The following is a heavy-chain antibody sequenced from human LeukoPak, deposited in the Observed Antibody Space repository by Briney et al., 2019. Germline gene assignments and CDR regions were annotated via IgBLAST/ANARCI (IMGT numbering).Heavy chain of an antibody. CDR1: PESTNTFY. CDR2: IYHSGST. Sequence: KSSGTPSPTCSFSPESTNTFYWRWIRESPREGLEGVGHIYHSGSTDYNPSFKSRVTISIDMSKKEFSLKLTSVTVADTAMYYCVRLRWELLAPYFDHWGQGAFVIVSS. CDR3: VRLRWELLAPYFDH. D-gene: IGHD2-15*01. V-gene: IGHV4-59*01. J-gene: IGHJ4*02.